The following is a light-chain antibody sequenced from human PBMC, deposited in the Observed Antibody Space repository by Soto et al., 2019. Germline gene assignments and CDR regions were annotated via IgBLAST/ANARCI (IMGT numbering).Light chain of an antibody. Sequence: IVMTQSPLSLSVTPGEAASISCMSSARLLHKDGYNYVDWYMQKPGQSPQLLIYLGSNRASGVPDRFSGSGSDTYFTLEISRVEADDVGVYYCMQPLDNFRTFGQVTKV. CDR1: ARLLHKDGYNY. CDR2: LGS. V-gene: IGKV2-28*01. J-gene: IGKJ1*01. CDR3: MQPLDNFRT.